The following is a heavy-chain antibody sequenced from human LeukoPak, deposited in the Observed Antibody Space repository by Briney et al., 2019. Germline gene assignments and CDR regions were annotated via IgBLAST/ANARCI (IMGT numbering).Heavy chain of an antibody. D-gene: IGHD4-17*01. CDR3: AKGLRKAGPSRPPSFDY. CDR1: GFTFSDAW. J-gene: IGHJ4*02. V-gene: IGHV3-23*01. Sequence: GGSLRLSCAASGFTFSDAWMNWVRQAPGKGLEWVSAISGSGGSTYYADSVKGRFTISRDNSKNTLYLQMNSLRAEDTAVYYCAKGLRKAGPSRPPSFDYWGQGTLVTVSS. CDR2: ISGSGGST.